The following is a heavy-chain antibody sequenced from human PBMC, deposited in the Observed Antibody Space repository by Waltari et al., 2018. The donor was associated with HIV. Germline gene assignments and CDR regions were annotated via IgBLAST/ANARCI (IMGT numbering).Heavy chain of an antibody. V-gene: IGHV3-23*01. J-gene: IGHJ6*02. CDR2: LSGSGGST. Sequence: EVQLLESGGGLVQPRGSLRLSCVGSGFTFRNYGMNWVRQAPGKGLEWVSGLSGSGGSTHYADSVKGRFTISRDNSNNTSYLQMNSLRAEDTAVYYCAIQYNPLNNYYYGMDVWGQGTTVTVSS. CDR3: AIQYNPLNNYYYGMDV. CDR1: GFTFRNYG. D-gene: IGHD1-1*01.